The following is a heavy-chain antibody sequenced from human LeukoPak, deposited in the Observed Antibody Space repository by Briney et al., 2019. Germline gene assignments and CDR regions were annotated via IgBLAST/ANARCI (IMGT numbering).Heavy chain of an antibody. D-gene: IGHD2-15*01. CDR2: IYHSGST. CDR3: ARARVYCSGGSCYAGFDY. V-gene: IGHV4-38-2*02. Sequence: SETLSLTCTVSGYSISSGYYWGWIRQPPGKGLEWIGSIYHSGSTYYNPSLKSRVTISVDTSKNQFSLKLSSVTAADTAVYYCARARVYCSGGSCYAGFDYWGQGTLVTVSS. CDR1: GYSISSGYY. J-gene: IGHJ4*02.